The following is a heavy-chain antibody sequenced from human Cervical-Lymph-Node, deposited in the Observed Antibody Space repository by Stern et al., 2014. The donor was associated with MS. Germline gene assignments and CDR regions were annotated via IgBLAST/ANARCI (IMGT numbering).Heavy chain of an antibody. J-gene: IGHJ5*02. Sequence: QLVQSGAEVTQPGSSVQVSCKASGGTFSKFPSSWVRQAPGQGLEWMGGIFPVFGTPTYAQEFRGRVTITADVSTSTVYMELSSLRSDDTAVYYCALSSETSDRWYSLGYDLWGQGTLVTVSS. CDR3: ALSSETSDRWYSLGYDL. CDR1: GGTFSKFP. D-gene: IGHD6-13*01. CDR2: IFPVFGTP. V-gene: IGHV1-69*01.